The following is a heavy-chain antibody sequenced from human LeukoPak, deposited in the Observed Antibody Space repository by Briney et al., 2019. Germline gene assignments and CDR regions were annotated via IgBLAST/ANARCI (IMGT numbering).Heavy chain of an antibody. CDR1: GGSISSSSYY. Sequence: PSETLSLTCTVSGGSISSSSYYWGWIRQPPRKGLEWIGSIYYSGSTYYNPSLKSRVTISVDTSKSQFSLKLSSVTAADTAVYYCARERRFLEWLSPPDYWGQGTLVTVSS. V-gene: IGHV4-39*07. J-gene: IGHJ4*02. D-gene: IGHD3-3*01. CDR3: ARERRFLEWLSPPDY. CDR2: IYYSGST.